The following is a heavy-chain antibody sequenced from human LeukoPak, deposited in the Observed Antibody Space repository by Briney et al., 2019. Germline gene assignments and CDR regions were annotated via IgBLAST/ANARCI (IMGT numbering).Heavy chain of an antibody. CDR2: IYYSGST. D-gene: IGHD3-16*01. Sequence: SETLSPTCTVSGGSISSYYWSWIRQPPGKGLEWIGYIYYSGSTNYNPSLKSRVTISVDTSKNQFSLKLSSVTAADTAVYYCARDGGTDAFDIWGQGTMVTVSS. J-gene: IGHJ3*02. CDR1: GGSISSYY. V-gene: IGHV4-59*12. CDR3: ARDGGTDAFDI.